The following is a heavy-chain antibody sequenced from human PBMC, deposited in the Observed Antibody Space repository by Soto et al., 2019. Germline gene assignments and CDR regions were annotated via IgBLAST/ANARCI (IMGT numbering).Heavy chain of an antibody. CDR2: IIPIFGTA. V-gene: IGHV1-69*13. Sequence: EASVKVSCKASGGTFSSYAISWVRQAPGQGLEWMGGIIPIFGTANYAQKFQGRVTITADESTSTAYMELSSLRSEDTAVYYCARGHITGTTYYYYGMDVWGQGTTVTVSS. J-gene: IGHJ6*02. D-gene: IGHD1-20*01. CDR3: ARGHITGTTYYYYGMDV. CDR1: GGTFSSYA.